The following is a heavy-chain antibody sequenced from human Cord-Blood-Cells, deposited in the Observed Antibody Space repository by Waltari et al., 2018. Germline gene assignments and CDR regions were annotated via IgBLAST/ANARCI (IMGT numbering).Heavy chain of an antibody. CDR2: MNPNSGNT. Sequence: QVQLVQSGAEVKKPGASVKVSCKAAGYTFTSSDLYWVRQATGQGLEWMGWMNPNSGNTGYAQKFQGRVTITRNTSISTAYMELSSLRSEDTAVYYCARGRGYYYYYYMDVWGKGTTVTVSS. CDR3: ARGRGYYYYYYMDV. D-gene: IGHD3-10*01. V-gene: IGHV1-8*03. J-gene: IGHJ6*03. CDR1: GYTFTSSD.